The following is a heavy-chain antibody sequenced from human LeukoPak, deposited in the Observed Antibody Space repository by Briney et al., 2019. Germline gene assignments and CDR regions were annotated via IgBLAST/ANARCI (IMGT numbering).Heavy chain of an antibody. CDR3: STDSGRSYFYFDF. CDR2: IRPETGEP. D-gene: IGHD3-10*01. Sequence: ASVKVSCKISGFGLSVLSIHWMRQAPGKGLEWVGGIRPETGEPIFAQKFRGRVTITEDTFTDTGYLELSGLTSEDTAVYYCSTDSGRSYFYFDFWGQGTLVTVSS. J-gene: IGHJ4*02. CDR1: GFGLSVLS. V-gene: IGHV1-24*01.